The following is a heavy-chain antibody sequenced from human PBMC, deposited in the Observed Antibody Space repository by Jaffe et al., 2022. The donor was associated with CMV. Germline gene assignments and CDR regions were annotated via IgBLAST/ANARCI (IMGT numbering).Heavy chain of an antibody. D-gene: IGHD3-22*01. CDR3: ARSRGSDYWVNFYMDV. CDR1: EFSFSSYS. Sequence: EVQLVESGGGLVKPGGSLRLSCVASEFSFSSYSLTWVRQAPGKGLEWVSSIGYTSISRDIYYADSVKGRFSISRDNAKNSLYLQMNSLRAEDTAVYYCARSRGSDYWVNFYMDVWGKGTTVTVSS. CDR2: IGYTSISRDI. V-gene: IGHV3-21*06. J-gene: IGHJ6*03.